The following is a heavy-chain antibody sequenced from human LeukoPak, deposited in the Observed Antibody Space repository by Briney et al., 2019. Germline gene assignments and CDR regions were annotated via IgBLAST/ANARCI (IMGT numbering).Heavy chain of an antibody. CDR3: ASAQVGYSYGHQYDY. CDR2: IYTSGST. D-gene: IGHD5-18*01. CDR1: GGSISSYY. J-gene: IGHJ4*02. Sequence: PSETLSLTCTVSGGSISSYYWSWIRQPAGKGLEWIGRIYTSGSTNYNPSLKSRVTMSVDTSKNQSSLKLSSVTAADTAVYYCASAQVGYSYGHQYDYWGQGTLVTVSS. V-gene: IGHV4-4*07.